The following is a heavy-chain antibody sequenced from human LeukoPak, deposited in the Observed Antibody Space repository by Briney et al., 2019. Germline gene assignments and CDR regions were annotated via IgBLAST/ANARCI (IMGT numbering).Heavy chain of an antibody. CDR2: TSGSGGIT. CDR1: GFTFSSYA. J-gene: IGHJ4*02. CDR3: AKDRPFFEY. V-gene: IGHV3-23*01. Sequence: GGSLRLSCAVSGFTFSSYAMSWVRQAPEKGLEWVSATSGSGGITYYADSVKGRFTISRDNSKNTLYLQMNSLRAEDTAVYYCAKDRPFFEYWGQGTLVTVSS.